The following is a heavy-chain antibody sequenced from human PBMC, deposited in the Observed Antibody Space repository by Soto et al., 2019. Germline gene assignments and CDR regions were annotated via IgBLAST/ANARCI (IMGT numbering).Heavy chain of an antibody. Sequence: SSVKVSCKASGGTFSSYAISWVRQAPGQGLEWMGGIIPIFGTANYAQKFQGRVTITADESTSTAYMELSSLRSEDTAVYYCARGWTAMVTHDASDIWGQGTMVTVSS. CDR3: ARGWTAMVTHDASDI. J-gene: IGHJ3*02. D-gene: IGHD5-18*01. CDR1: GGTFSSYA. V-gene: IGHV1-69*13. CDR2: IIPIFGTA.